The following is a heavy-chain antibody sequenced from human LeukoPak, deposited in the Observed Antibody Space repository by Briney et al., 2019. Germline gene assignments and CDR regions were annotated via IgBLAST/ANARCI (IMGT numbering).Heavy chain of an antibody. V-gene: IGHV1-69*04. CDR1: GGTFSSYA. Sequence: ASVKVSCKASGGTFSSYAISWVRQAPGQGLEWMGRIIPILGIANYAQKFQGRVTITADKSTSTAYMELSSLRSEDTAVYYCARDKSSLTLIPRSNWFDPWGQGTLVTVSS. J-gene: IGHJ5*02. CDR2: IIPILGIA. CDR3: ARDKSSLTLIPRSNWFDP. D-gene: IGHD3-16*01.